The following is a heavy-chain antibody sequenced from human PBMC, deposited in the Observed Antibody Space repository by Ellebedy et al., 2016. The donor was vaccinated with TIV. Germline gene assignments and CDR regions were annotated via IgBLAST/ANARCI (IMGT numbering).Heavy chain of an antibody. D-gene: IGHD6-19*01. CDR1: GGTFSSYA. V-gene: IGHV1-69*04. CDR2: IIPILGIA. CDR3: ARDLGIAVAGTPGDYYYGMDV. Sequence: AASVKVSCKASGGTFSSYAISWVRQAPGQGLEWMGRIIPILGIANYAQKFQGRVTITADKSTSTAYMELSSLRSEDTAVYYCARDLGIAVAGTPGDYYYGMDVWGQGTTVTVSS. J-gene: IGHJ6*02.